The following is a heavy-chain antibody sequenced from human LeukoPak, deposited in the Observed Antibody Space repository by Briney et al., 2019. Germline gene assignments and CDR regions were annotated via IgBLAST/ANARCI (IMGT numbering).Heavy chain of an antibody. V-gene: IGHV3-53*01. D-gene: IGHD5-18*01. CDR2: IYSGGTT. CDR1: GFTVSSNY. Sequence: GGSLRLSCAASGFTVSSNYMSWVRQAPGKGLEWVSLIYSGGTTYYADSVKGRFTISRDNAKNSLYLQMNSLRAEDTAVYYCARGGYSYGYGMDVWGQGTTVTVSS. CDR3: ARGGYSYGYGMDV. J-gene: IGHJ6*02.